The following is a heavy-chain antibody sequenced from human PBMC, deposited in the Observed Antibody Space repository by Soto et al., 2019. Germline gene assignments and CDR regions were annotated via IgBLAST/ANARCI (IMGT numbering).Heavy chain of an antibody. Sequence: SETLSLTCAVYGGSFSGYYWSWIRQPPGKGLEWIGEINHSGSTNYNPSLKSRVTISVDTSKNQFSLKLSSVTAADTAVYYCARETFYYASGSYFAYFDYWGQGALVTVPQ. V-gene: IGHV4-34*01. J-gene: IGHJ4*02. D-gene: IGHD3-10*01. CDR1: GGSFSGYY. CDR2: INHSGST. CDR3: ARETFYYASGSYFAYFDY.